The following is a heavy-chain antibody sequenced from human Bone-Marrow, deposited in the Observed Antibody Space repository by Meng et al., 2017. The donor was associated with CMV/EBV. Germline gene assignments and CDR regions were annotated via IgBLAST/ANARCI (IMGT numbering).Heavy chain of an antibody. Sequence: GESLKISCAPSGFTFSNYWMSWVRQAPGKGLERVANIKQDGSEKYYVDSVKGRFTISRDNAKNSLSLQMNSLRAEDTAVYHCARASGKSSNWYSLLDYWGQGTRVTGSS. D-gene: IGHD6-13*01. J-gene: IGHJ4*02. V-gene: IGHV3-7*01. CDR1: GFTFSNYW. CDR3: ARASGKSSNWYSLLDY. CDR2: IKQDGSEK.